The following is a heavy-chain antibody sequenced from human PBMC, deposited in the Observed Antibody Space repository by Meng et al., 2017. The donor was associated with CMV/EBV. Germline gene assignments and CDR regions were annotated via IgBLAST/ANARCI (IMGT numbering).Heavy chain of an antibody. D-gene: IGHD4-17*01. V-gene: IGHV4-4*07. Sequence: LVLSSCPLAPPCTVSGGSLGSCYWSWIRKPAGKGLEWIGRIYTSGSTNYNPSLKSRVTMSVATSKNQFSLKLSSVTAADTAVYYCARGPEVDYGDYVGLDYWGQGTLVTVSS. CDR1: GGSLGSCY. J-gene: IGHJ4*02. CDR2: IYTSGST. CDR3: ARGPEVDYGDYVGLDY.